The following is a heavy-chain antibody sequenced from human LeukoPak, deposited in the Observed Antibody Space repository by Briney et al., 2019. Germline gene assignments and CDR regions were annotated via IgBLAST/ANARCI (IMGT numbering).Heavy chain of an antibody. V-gene: IGHV4-59*11. CDR1: GGSISSHY. CDR3: ARTGSSWPLYYYYMDV. J-gene: IGHJ6*03. Sequence: SGTLSLTCTVSGGSISSHYWSWIRQPPGKGLEWIGYVSDSGSTNYNPSLKSRVTVSVDTSKDQFSLKLTSVTAADTAVYYCARTGSSWPLYYYYMDVWGKGTTVTVSS. CDR2: VSDSGST. D-gene: IGHD6-13*01.